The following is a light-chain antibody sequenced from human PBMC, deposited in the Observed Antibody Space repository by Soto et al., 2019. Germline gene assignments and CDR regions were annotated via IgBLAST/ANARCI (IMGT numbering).Light chain of an antibody. CDR2: GAS. CDR1: QSFSSNY. J-gene: IGKJ1*01. CDR3: QQYDKSPWT. Sequence: EIVLTQSPGTLSLSPGARATLSCRASQSFSSNYLAWYQQKPSQAPRLLIYGASSRATGIPDRFSGSGSGTDFTLTISRLEPEDFAVYYCQQYDKSPWTFGQGTKVDIK. V-gene: IGKV3-20*01.